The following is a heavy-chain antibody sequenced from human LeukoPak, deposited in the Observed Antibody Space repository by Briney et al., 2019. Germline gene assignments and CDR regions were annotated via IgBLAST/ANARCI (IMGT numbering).Heavy chain of an antibody. J-gene: IGHJ4*02. CDR3: ARQYSGYEDFDY. Sequence: SETLSLTCAVYGGSFSGYYWSWIRQPPGKGLEWIGYIYYSGSTNYNPSLKSRVTISVDTSKNQFSLKLSSVTAADTAVYYCARQYSGYEDFDYWGQGTLVTVSS. CDR2: IYYSGST. CDR1: GGSFSGYY. D-gene: IGHD5-12*01. V-gene: IGHV4-59*01.